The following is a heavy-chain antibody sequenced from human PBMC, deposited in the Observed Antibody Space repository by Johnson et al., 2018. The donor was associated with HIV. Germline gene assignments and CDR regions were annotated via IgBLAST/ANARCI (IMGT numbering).Heavy chain of an antibody. CDR2: IGTAGDT. Sequence: VQLVESGGGLVQPGGSLRLSCAASGFTFSSYDMHWVRQATGKGLEWVSAIGTAGDTYYPGSVKGRFTISRDNSKNTLYLQMNSLRAEDTAVYYCAREGLFSDAIDIWGQGTIVCVSS. D-gene: IGHD3-3*01. CDR3: AREGLFSDAIDI. CDR1: GFTFSSYD. V-gene: IGHV3-13*01. J-gene: IGHJ3*02.